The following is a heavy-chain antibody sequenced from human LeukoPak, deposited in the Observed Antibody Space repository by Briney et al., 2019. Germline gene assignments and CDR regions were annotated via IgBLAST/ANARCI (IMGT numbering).Heavy chain of an antibody. CDR1: GFTFSSYW. CDR2: INSDGSST. D-gene: IGHD2-2*01. V-gene: IGHV3-74*01. J-gene: IGHJ5*02. Sequence: GGSLRLSCGASGFTFSSYWMHWVRQAPGKGLVWVSRINSDGSSTSYADSVKGRFTISRDNAKNTLYLQMNSLRAEDTAVYYCARDRGCRSASCYENWFDPWGQGTLVTVSS. CDR3: ARDRGCRSASCYENWFDP.